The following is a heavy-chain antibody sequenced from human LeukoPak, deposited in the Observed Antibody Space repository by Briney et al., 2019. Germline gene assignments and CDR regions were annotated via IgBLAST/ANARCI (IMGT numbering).Heavy chain of an antibody. CDR1: GYTFTSYG. Sequence: ASVKVSCKASGYTFTSYGISWVRQAPGQGLEWMGWISAYNGNTNYAQKLQGRVTMTTDTSTSTAYMELRSLRSDDTAVYYCARDGVGSGSYSYYYYYYMDVWGKGTTVNVSS. CDR3: ARDGVGSGSYSYYYYYYMDV. D-gene: IGHD3-10*01. CDR2: ISAYNGNT. V-gene: IGHV1-18*01. J-gene: IGHJ6*03.